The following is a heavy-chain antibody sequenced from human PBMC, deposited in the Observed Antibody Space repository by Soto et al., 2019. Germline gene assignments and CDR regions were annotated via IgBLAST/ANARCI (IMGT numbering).Heavy chain of an antibody. D-gene: IGHD5-18*01. CDR2: ISAYNGNT. Sequence: QVQLVQSGAEVKKPGASVKVSCKASGYTFTSYGISWVRQAPGQGLEWMGWISAYNGNTNYAQKLQGRVTMTTDTPTSTAYMELRSRGSADTAVYHCARDTALAATHYWGQGTLVTVSS. J-gene: IGHJ4*02. CDR1: GYTFTSYG. CDR3: ARDTALAATHY. V-gene: IGHV1-18*01.